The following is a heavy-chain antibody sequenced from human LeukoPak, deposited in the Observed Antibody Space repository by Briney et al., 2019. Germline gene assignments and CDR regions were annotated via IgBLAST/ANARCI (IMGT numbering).Heavy chain of an antibody. CDR3: ASTGELRRGWFDP. D-gene: IGHD1-7*01. Sequence: SETLSLTCTVSGGSITSSSYYWGWIRQPPGKGLEWIGSIYYSGSTYYNPSLKSRVTISVDTSKNQFSLKLSSVTAADTAVYYCASTGELRRGWFDPWGQGTLVTVSS. J-gene: IGHJ5*02. CDR1: GGSITSSSYY. V-gene: IGHV4-39*07. CDR2: IYYSGST.